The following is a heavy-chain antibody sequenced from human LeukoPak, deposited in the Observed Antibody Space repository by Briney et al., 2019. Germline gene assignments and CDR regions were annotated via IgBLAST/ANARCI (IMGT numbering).Heavy chain of an antibody. Sequence: GGSLRLSCAASGFTFSSYAMHWVRQAPGKGLEWVAVISYDGSNKYYADSVKGRFTISRANAENSLYLQMNSLRAEDTAVYYCARRYYDFWSGSEYYYYGMDVWGRGTTVTVSS. CDR2: ISYDGSNK. J-gene: IGHJ6*02. CDR1: GFTFSSYA. CDR3: ARRYYDFWSGSEYYYYGMDV. V-gene: IGHV3-30-3*01. D-gene: IGHD3-3*01.